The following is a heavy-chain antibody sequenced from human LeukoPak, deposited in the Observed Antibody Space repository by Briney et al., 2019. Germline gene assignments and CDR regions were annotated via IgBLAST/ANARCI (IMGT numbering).Heavy chain of an antibody. Sequence: SETLSLTCTVSGGSISSSSYYWSWIRQPPGKGLEWIGYIYYSGSTNYNPSLKSRVTISVDTSKNQFSLKLSSVTAADTAVYYCARGSHRGGIYWGQGTLVTVSS. D-gene: IGHD2-15*01. CDR3: ARGSHRGGIY. J-gene: IGHJ4*02. CDR1: GGSISSSSYY. V-gene: IGHV4-61*05. CDR2: IYYSGST.